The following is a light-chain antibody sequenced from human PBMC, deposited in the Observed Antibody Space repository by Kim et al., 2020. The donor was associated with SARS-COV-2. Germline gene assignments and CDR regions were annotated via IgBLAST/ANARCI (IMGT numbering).Light chain of an antibody. J-gene: IGLJ2*01. Sequence: GKTVTLSCTRSSGSIADNYVQWYQQRPGSAPTLVISENTQRPSGVPDRFSGSIDSSSISASLTISGLQTEDEADYYCQSYNITNIIFGGGTQLTVL. CDR3: QSYNITNII. V-gene: IGLV6-57*03. CDR1: SGSIADNY. CDR2: ENT.